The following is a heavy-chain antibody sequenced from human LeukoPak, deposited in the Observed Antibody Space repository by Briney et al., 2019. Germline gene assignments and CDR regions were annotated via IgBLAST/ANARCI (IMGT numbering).Heavy chain of an antibody. V-gene: IGHV4-34*01. Sequence: SETLSLTCPVYGGSFSGYYWSWIRQPPGKGLEGIGEINHSGSTNYNPSLKSRVTIPVDTPMNQFSLKLSSVTAADTAVYYCARATYNFDYWGQGTLVTVSS. CDR1: GGSFSGYY. J-gene: IGHJ4*02. CDR2: INHSGST. CDR3: ARATYNFDY. D-gene: IGHD1-14*01.